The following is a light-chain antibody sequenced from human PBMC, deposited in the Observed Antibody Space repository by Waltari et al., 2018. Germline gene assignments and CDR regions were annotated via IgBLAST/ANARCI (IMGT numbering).Light chain of an antibody. CDR3: QQSYSTPLT. CDR1: QSIRSY. Sequence: DIQMTQSPSSLSASSGDRVTITCRASQSIRSYLNWYQQKPGKAPKLLIYDASNLQSGVPSRFSGSGSGTDFTLTISRLQAEDFATYFCQQSYSTPLTFGGGAKVEIK. CDR2: DAS. V-gene: IGKV1-39*01. J-gene: IGKJ4*01.